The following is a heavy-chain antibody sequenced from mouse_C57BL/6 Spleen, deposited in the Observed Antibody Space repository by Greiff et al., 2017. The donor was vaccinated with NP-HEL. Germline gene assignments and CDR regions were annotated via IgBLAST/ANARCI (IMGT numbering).Heavy chain of an antibody. CDR3: VRDYYGSSYPYYYAMDY. Sequence: EVQLVESGGGLVQPKGSLKLSCAASGFTFNTYAMHWVRQAPGKGLEWVARIRSKSSNYATYYADSVKDRFTISRDDSQSMLYLQKNNLKTEDTAMYYCVRDYYGSSYPYYYAMDYWGQGTSVTVSS. CDR1: GFTFNTYA. D-gene: IGHD1-1*01. V-gene: IGHV10-3*01. J-gene: IGHJ4*01. CDR2: IRSKSSNYAT.